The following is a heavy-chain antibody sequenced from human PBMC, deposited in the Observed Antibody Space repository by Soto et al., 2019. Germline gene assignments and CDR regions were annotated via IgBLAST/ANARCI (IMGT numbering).Heavy chain of an antibody. J-gene: IGHJ4*02. CDR1: GFTFSSYG. V-gene: IGHV3-33*01. CDR3: ATASGRYGNFDY. Sequence: GGSLRLSCAASGFTFSSYGMHWVRQAPGKGLEGVAVIWYDGSNKYYADSVKGRFTISRDNSKNTLYLQMNSLRAEDTAVYYCATASGRYGNFDYWGQGTMVTVSS. CDR2: IWYDGSNK. D-gene: IGHD6-19*01.